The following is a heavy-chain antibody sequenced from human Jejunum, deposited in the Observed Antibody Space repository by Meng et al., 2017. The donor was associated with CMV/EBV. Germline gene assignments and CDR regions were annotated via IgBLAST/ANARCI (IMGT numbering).Heavy chain of an antibody. Sequence: GGSLRLSCAASGFTFDDYTMHWVRQAPGKGLEWVTYADSVKGRFTISRDISKNTLFLQMNSLRAEDTAVYYCAKEGVGGHFDYWGQGTLVTVSS. CDR1: GFTFDDYT. D-gene: IGHD2-8*01. CDR3: AKEGVGGHFDY. J-gene: IGHJ4*02. V-gene: IGHV3-30*02.